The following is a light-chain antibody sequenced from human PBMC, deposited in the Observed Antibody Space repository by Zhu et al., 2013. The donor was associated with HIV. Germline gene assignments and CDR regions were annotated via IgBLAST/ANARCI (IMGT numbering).Light chain of an antibody. CDR3: QQYYSTPYT. Sequence: EIVLTQSPGTLSLSPGERATLSCTASQSVSSSYLTWYQQRPGQAPRLLIFGASSRASGIPDRFSGSGSGTDFTLTISSLQAEDVAVYYCQQYYSTPYTFGQGTKLEIK. CDR1: QSVSSSY. CDR2: GAS. J-gene: IGKJ2*01. V-gene: IGKV3-20*01.